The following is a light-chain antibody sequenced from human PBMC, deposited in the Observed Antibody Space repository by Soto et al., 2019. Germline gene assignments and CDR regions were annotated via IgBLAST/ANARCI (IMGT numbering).Light chain of an antibody. CDR2: DAS. CDR3: LQYNSYLVT. Sequence: DIQMTQSPSTLSASVGDTVTITCRASQSVSNWLAWYQQKPGKAPELLIYDASNLESGVPSRFSGSGSETEFTLTISSLQPDDFATYYCLQYNSYLVTFGQGTKVDIK. CDR1: QSVSNW. J-gene: IGKJ1*01. V-gene: IGKV1-5*01.